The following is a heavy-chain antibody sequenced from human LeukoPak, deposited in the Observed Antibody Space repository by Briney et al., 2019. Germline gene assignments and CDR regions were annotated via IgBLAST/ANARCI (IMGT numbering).Heavy chain of an antibody. Sequence: PGGSLRLSCAASGFTFSSYWMHWVRQAPGKGLEWVSSISSSSSYIYYADSVKGRFTISRDNAKNSLYLQMNSLRAEDTAVYYCARTYSGSLGFDYWGQGTLVTVSS. CDR1: GFTFSSYW. J-gene: IGHJ4*02. V-gene: IGHV3-21*01. D-gene: IGHD1-26*01. CDR2: ISSSSSYI. CDR3: ARTYSGSLGFDY.